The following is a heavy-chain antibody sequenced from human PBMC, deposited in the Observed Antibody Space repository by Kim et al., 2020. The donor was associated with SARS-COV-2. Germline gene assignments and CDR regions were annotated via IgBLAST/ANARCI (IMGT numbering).Heavy chain of an antibody. CDR1: GFTFSSYE. CDR2: ISSSGSTI. Sequence: GGSLRLSCAASGFTFSSYEMNWVRQAPGKGLEWVSYISSSGSTIYYADSVKGRFTISRDNAKNSLYLQMNSLRAEDTAVYYCARDYGGYYYGMDVWGQGTTVTVSS. CDR3: ARDYGGYYYGMDV. V-gene: IGHV3-48*03. D-gene: IGHD3-10*01. J-gene: IGHJ6*02.